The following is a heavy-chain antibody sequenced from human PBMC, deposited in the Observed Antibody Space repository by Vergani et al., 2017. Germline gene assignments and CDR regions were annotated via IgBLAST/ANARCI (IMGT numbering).Heavy chain of an antibody. CDR2: IYYSGST. Sequence: QVQLQQWGAGLLKPSETLSLTCAVYGGSFSGYYWSWIRQPPGKGLEWIGYIYYSGSTNYNPSLKSRVTISVDTSKNQFSLKLSSVTAADTAVYYCARGDSSYYYYYGMDVWGQGTTVTVSS. CDR3: ARGDSSYYYYYGMDV. V-gene: IGHV4-34*11. D-gene: IGHD6-6*01. CDR1: GGSFSGYY. J-gene: IGHJ6*02.